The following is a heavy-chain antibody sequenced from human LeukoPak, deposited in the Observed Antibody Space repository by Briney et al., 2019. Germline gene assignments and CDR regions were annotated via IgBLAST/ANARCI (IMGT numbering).Heavy chain of an antibody. CDR2: IIPIFGTA. CDR3: ASGATMIVVVTWTPAFDY. CDR1: GGTFSSYA. D-gene: IGHD3-22*01. V-gene: IGHV1-69*13. Sequence: GASVKVSCKASGGTFSSYAISWVRQAPGRGLEWMGGIIPIFGTANYAQKFQGRVTITADESTSTAYMELSSLRSEDTAVYYCASGATMIVVVTWTPAFDYWGQGTLVTVSS. J-gene: IGHJ4*02.